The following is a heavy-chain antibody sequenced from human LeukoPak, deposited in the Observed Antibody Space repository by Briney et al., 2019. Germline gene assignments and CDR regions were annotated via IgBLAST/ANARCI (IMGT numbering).Heavy chain of an antibody. CDR1: GYTFTSYD. Sequence: GASVKLSCKASGYTFTSYDINWVRQATGQGLEWMGWMNPNSGNTGYAKKFQGRVTMTRNTSITTAYMELSSLRSEDTAVYYCARDFRSYYYDSSFQHWGQGTLVTVSS. CDR3: ARDFRSYYYDSSFQH. CDR2: MNPNSGNT. D-gene: IGHD3-22*01. J-gene: IGHJ1*01. V-gene: IGHV1-8*01.